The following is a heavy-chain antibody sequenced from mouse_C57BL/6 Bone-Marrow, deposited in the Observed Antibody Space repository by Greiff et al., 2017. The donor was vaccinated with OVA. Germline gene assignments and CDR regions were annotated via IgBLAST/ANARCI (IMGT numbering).Heavy chain of an antibody. V-gene: IGHV5-4*03. CDR3: ARGNYPPRFAY. CDR2: ISDGGSYT. D-gene: IGHD2-1*01. CDR1: GFTFSSYA. J-gene: IGHJ3*01. Sequence: EVMLVESGGGLVKPGGSLKLSCAASGFTFSSYAMSWVRQTPEKRLEWVATISDGGSYTYYPDNVKGRFTISRDNAKNNLYLQMSHLKSEDTAMYYCARGNYPPRFAYWGQGTLVTVSA.